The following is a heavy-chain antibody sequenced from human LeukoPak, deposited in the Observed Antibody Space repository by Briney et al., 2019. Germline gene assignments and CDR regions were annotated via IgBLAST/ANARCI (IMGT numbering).Heavy chain of an antibody. Sequence: ASVKLSCKASGHTFTGYYLHWVPQAPGQGLEWMVGINPKSGGTDYAQKFQGRVTMTRDTSISTAFVELSRLKSDDTAVYYCAWGVNSWHRDHWFDPWGQGTLVTVSS. CDR2: INPKSGGT. J-gene: IGHJ5*02. CDR3: AWGVNSWHRDHWFDP. V-gene: IGHV1-2*02. CDR1: GHTFTGYY. D-gene: IGHD6-13*01.